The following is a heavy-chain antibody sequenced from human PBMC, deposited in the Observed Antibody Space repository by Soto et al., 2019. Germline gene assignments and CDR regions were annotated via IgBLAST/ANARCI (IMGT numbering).Heavy chain of an antibody. CDR2: IYYSGST. D-gene: IGHD6-6*01. V-gene: IGHV4-30-4*01. CDR1: GGSISSGDYY. Sequence: QVQLQESGPGLVKPSQTLSLTCTVSGGSISSGDYYWSWIRQPPGKGLEWIGYIYYSGSTYYNPSLKSRVTISVDTSKNQFSLKLSSVTAADTAVYYCARDRGFYSSSSASFVDYWGQGTLVTVSS. J-gene: IGHJ4*02. CDR3: ARDRGFYSSSSASFVDY.